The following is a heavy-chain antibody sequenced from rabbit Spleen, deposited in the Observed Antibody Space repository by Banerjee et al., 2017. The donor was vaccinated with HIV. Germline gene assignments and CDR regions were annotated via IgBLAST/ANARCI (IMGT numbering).Heavy chain of an antibody. CDR3: ARELGGYGAISFDL. CDR1: GFSLSSYG. D-gene: IGHD1-1*01. Sequence: QEHLEESGGGLVTPGGNLTLTCKASGFSLSSYGVSWVRQAPGKGLTWIACIDIGSSGSTDYATWAKGRFTISKTSSTTVTLQMTSLTAADTATYFCARELGGYGAISFDLWGPGTLVTVS. V-gene: IGHV1S45*01. CDR2: IDIGSSGST. J-gene: IGHJ4*01.